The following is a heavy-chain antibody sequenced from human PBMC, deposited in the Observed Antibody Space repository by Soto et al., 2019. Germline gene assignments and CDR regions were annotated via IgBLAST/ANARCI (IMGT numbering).Heavy chain of an antibody. D-gene: IGHD5-12*01. CDR2: ISGSGGST. Sequence: EVQLLESGGGLVQPGGSLRLSCAASGFTFSSYAMSWVRQAPGKGLEWVSAISGSGGSTYYADSVKGRLTISIDNSKNTLYLQMNSLRAEDTAVYYCAKSLDGYEYASFDYWGQGTLVTVSS. J-gene: IGHJ4*02. CDR1: GFTFSSYA. V-gene: IGHV3-23*01. CDR3: AKSLDGYEYASFDY.